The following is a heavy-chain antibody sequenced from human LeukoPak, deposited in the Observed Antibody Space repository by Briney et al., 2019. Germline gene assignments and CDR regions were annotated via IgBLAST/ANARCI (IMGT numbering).Heavy chain of an antibody. Sequence: SETLSLTCTVSGGSISSYYWSWIRQPPGKGLEWIGEINHSGSTNYNPSLKSRVTISVDTSKNQFSLKLSSVTAADTAVYYCAREHCTNGVCYGFDPWGQGTLVTVSS. V-gene: IGHV4-34*01. D-gene: IGHD2-8*01. CDR2: INHSGST. CDR3: AREHCTNGVCYGFDP. J-gene: IGHJ5*02. CDR1: GGSISSYY.